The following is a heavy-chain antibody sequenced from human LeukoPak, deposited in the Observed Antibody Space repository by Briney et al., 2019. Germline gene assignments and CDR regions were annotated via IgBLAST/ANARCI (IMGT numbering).Heavy chain of an antibody. CDR2: IYYSGST. V-gene: IGHV4-39*01. D-gene: IGHD7-27*01. CDR3: ARHSQHSRDLGSARNFDY. Sequence: PSETLSLTCTVSGGSISSSSYYWGWIRQPPGKGLEWIGSIYYSGSTNYNPSLKSRVTISVDTSKNLFSLRLTSVTAADTAVYYCARHSQHSRDLGSARNFDYWGQGTPVTVSS. J-gene: IGHJ4*02. CDR1: GGSISSSSYY.